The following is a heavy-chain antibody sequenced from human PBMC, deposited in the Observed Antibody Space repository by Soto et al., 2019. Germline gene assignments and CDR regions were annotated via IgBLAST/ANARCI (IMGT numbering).Heavy chain of an antibody. CDR1: GFSLSTRALG. V-gene: IGHV2-5*02. CDR2: IYWDGFK. Sequence: QITLKESGPTLVKPTQTLTLTCTFFGFSLSTRALGVGWFRHPPGKALEWLPHIYWDGFKHDSPSLESRLTIREDTAKNQVDLTMNNRAPVETTCYYCAHKGGGDRILDYWAQGTLVTVSS. D-gene: IGHD3-16*01. J-gene: IGHJ4*02. CDR3: AHKGGGDRILDY.